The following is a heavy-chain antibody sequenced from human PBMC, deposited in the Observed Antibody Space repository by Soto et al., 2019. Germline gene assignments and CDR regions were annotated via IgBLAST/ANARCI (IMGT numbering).Heavy chain of an antibody. D-gene: IGHD5-12*01. CDR1: GYTFTSYG. CDR3: ASIYSGYDLGFY. CDR2: IRAYNGNT. J-gene: IGHJ4*02. Sequence: GASVKVSCKASGYTFTSYGISWVRQAPGQGLEWMGWIRAYNGNTNYAQKLQGRVTMTTDTSTSTAYMELRSLRSDDTAVYYCASIYSGYDLGFYWGQGTLVTVSS. V-gene: IGHV1-18*01.